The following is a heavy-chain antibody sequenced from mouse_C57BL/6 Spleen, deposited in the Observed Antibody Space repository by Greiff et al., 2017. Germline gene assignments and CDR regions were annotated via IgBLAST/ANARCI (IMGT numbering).Heavy chain of an antibody. CDR3: TRDEVTGTFAY. J-gene: IGHJ3*01. V-gene: IGHV5-9-1*02. CDR2: ISSGGDYI. Sequence: EVNVVESGEGLVKPGGSLKLSCAASGFTFSSYAMSWVRQTPEKRLAWVAYISSGGDYIYYADTVKGRFTISRDNARNTLYLQMSSLKSEDTAMYYCTRDEVTGTFAYWGQGTLVTVSA. CDR1: GFTFSSYA. D-gene: IGHD4-1*01.